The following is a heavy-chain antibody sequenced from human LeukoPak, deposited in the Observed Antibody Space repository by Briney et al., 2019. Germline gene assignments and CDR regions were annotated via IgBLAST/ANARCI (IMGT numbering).Heavy chain of an antibody. J-gene: IGHJ4*02. D-gene: IGHD3-10*01. V-gene: IGHV4-61*02. Sequence: SQTLSLTCTVSGGSISSGSYYWSWIRQPAGKGLEWIGRIYTSGSTSYNPSLKSRVTISVDTSKNQFSLKLSSVTAADTAVYYCARASYYYLAGYYFDYWGQGTLVTASS. CDR1: GGSISSGSYY. CDR2: IYTSGST. CDR3: ARASYYYLAGYYFDY.